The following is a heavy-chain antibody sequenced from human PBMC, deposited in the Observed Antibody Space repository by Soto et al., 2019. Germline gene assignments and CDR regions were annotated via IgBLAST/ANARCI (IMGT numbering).Heavy chain of an antibody. V-gene: IGHV3-23*01. Sequence: EVQLLESGGGLLQPGGSLRLSCAASGFTFSMSAMTWFRQAPGKGLEWVSTTGLNGRTTYYADSVKGRFTVSRDNSKNTLDLHMSSLRAEDTAVYYCATVHSTSRSFDYWGQGTLVTVSS. CDR2: TGLNGRTT. CDR1: GFTFSMSA. CDR3: ATVHSTSRSFDY. J-gene: IGHJ4*02. D-gene: IGHD6-6*01.